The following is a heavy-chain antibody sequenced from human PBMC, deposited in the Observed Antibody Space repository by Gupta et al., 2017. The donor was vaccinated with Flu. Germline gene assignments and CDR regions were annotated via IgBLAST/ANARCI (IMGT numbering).Heavy chain of an antibody. CDR1: GFPLSSYW. V-gene: IGHV3-74*01. J-gene: IGHJ6*02. Sequence: EVQVVESGGGLVQPGGSVRLSCAASGFPLSSYWMRWVRQAPGKGLVWVSRINSDGSIKTFADSVRGRFTISRDNAENRVYLQMNSLKAEDTGVYYCTREEVGNGLDVWGQGTTVTVSS. CDR2: INSDGSIK. CDR3: TREEVGNGLDV.